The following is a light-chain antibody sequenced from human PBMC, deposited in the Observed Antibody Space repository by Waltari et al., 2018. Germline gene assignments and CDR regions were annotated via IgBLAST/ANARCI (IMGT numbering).Light chain of an antibody. CDR3: QQYGSSPYS. J-gene: IGKJ2*01. CDR2: GAS. Sequence: EIVLTQSPGTLSLSAGDRATLSCKASQTLNNNYLAWYQQKPGQSPRLLIFGASKRATGIPDRFSGSGSGTDFTLTISRLETEDFAMYYCQQYGSSPYSFGQGARVEIK. CDR1: QTLNNNY. V-gene: IGKV3-20*01.